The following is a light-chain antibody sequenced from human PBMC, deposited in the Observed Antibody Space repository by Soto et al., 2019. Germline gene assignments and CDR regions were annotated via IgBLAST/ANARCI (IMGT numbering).Light chain of an antibody. CDR1: SSDVGAYDS. CDR3: SSYTGDSSYV. Sequence: QSALTQPASVSGSPGQSIAISCTGTSSDVGAYDSVCWYQQHPGKAPKLIIFGVSNRPSGVSNRFSGHKSGNTASLTISGLQAEDEADYYCSSYTGDSSYVFGTGTKVTDL. CDR2: GVS. J-gene: IGLJ1*01. V-gene: IGLV2-14*03.